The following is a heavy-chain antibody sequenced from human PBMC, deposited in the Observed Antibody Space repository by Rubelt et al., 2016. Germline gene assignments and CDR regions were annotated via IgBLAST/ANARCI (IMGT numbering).Heavy chain of an antibody. Sequence: EVQLVESGGGLVKPGGSLRLSCAASGFTFSSYSMNWVRQAPGKGLEWVSSITTTSDYMYSADSVKGRFTISRDNAKNSLYLQMNSLRAEDTAVYYCARRDKVANFDYWGQGTLVTVSS. CDR2: ITTTSDYM. V-gene: IGHV3-21*01. D-gene: IGHD5-12*01. CDR3: ARRDKVANFDY. J-gene: IGHJ4*02. CDR1: GFTFSSYS.